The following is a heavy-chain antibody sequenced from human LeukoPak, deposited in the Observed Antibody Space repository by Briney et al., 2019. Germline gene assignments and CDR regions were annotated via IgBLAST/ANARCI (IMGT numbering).Heavy chain of an antibody. CDR2: LQSDGITT. Sequence: HSGGSLRLSCAASGFTFSGHWMHWVRQAPGKGLVWVSCLQSDGITTSYAESVKGRFTISRDNAKNTMYLQMNSLKAEDTAVYYCARAVGPFDFWGPGTIVIVSS. V-gene: IGHV3-74*01. CDR1: GFTFSGHW. J-gene: IGHJ3*01. CDR3: ARAVGPFDF.